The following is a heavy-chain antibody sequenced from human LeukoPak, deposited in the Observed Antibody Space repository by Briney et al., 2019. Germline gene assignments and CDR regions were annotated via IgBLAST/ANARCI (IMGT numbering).Heavy chain of an antibody. CDR2: ISSSSGTI. Sequence: SGGSLRLSCAASGFTFSSYSMNWVRQAPGKGLEWVSYISSSSGTIYYADSVKGRFTISRDNAKNSLYLQMNSLRAEDTAVYYCARASDSSGYGYWGQGTLVTVSS. D-gene: IGHD3-22*01. V-gene: IGHV3-48*04. CDR3: ARASDSSGYGY. CDR1: GFTFSSYS. J-gene: IGHJ4*02.